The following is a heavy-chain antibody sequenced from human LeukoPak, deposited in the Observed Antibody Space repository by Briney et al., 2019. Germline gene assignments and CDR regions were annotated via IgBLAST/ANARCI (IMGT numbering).Heavy chain of an antibody. CDR1: GNTFTDDY. Sequence: ASVKVSCKASGNTFTDDYIHWVRQAPGQGPEWMGWINPNSGGTKYAQNFQGRVTMTRDTSISTAYMELSRLRSDDTAVYYCASLPGRGYSSRAFDYWGQGTLVTVSS. V-gene: IGHV1-2*02. D-gene: IGHD5-18*01. CDR3: ASLPGRGYSSRAFDY. CDR2: INPNSGGT. J-gene: IGHJ4*02.